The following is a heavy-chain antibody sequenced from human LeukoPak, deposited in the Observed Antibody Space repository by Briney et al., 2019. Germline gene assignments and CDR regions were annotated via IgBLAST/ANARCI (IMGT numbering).Heavy chain of an antibody. Sequence: QPGGSLRLSCAASGFSFSKYAMHWVRQAPGKGLEWVSFIRYDGNIKNYADSVKGRFTISRDNSKDTLYLQMNSLRAEDTAVYYCTKGDGYGANTRLPKFNWFDPWGQGTLVTVSS. V-gene: IGHV3-30*02. J-gene: IGHJ5*02. CDR3: TKGDGYGANTRLPKFNWFDP. CDR2: IRYDGNIK. CDR1: GFSFSKYA. D-gene: IGHD4-23*01.